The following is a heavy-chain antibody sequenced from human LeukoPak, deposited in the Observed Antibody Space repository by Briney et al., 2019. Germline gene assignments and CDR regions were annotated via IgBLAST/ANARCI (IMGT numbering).Heavy chain of an antibody. Sequence: GGSLRLSCAASRFTFNSYAMSWVRQAPGKGLEWVSVIGGSNGITFYVGSVKGRFTISRDNSRDTLYLQMNSLRAEDTAVYYCARNENSGWGYSDYWGQGTLVTVSS. J-gene: IGHJ4*02. CDR1: RFTFNSYA. V-gene: IGHV3-23*01. CDR2: IGGSNGIT. CDR3: ARNENSGWGYSDY. D-gene: IGHD5-12*01.